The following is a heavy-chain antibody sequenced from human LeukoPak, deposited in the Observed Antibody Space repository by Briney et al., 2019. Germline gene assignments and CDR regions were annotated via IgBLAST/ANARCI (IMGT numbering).Heavy chain of an antibody. CDR2: INPNSGGT. CDR1: GGTFSSYA. Sequence: ASVKVSCKASGGTFSSYAISWVRQAPGQGLEWMGWINPNSGGTNYAQKFQGRVTMTRDKSISTAYMELSRLRSDDTAVYYCARDIVVVPAESDAFDIWGQGTMVTVSS. CDR3: ARDIVVVPAESDAFDI. D-gene: IGHD2-2*01. J-gene: IGHJ3*02. V-gene: IGHV1-2*02.